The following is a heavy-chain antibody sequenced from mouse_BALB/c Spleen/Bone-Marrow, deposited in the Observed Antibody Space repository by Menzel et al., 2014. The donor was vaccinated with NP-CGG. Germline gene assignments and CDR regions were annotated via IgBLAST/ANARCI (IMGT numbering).Heavy chain of an antibody. Sequence: EVKLVESGGGLVQPGGSRQLSCAASGFTFSSFGMHWVRQAPEKGLEWVAYISNGSSTIYYADTVKGRFTISRDNPKKSLFLQMTSLRSEDTAMYYCARKGVMITHYYAMEYWGQGTSVTVSS. V-gene: IGHV5-17*02. D-gene: IGHD2-4*01. CDR1: GFTFSSFG. CDR3: ARKGVMITHYYAMEY. CDR2: ISNGSSTI. J-gene: IGHJ4*01.